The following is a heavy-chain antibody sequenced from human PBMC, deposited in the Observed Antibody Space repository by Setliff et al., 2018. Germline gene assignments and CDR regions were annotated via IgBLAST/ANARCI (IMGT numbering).Heavy chain of an antibody. CDR1: GATFSSYA. J-gene: IGHJ5*02. CDR3: ARAPSSTVINWFDP. V-gene: IGHV1-69*06. Sequence: GASVKVSCKASGATFSSYAISWVRQAPGQGLEWMGRIIPIFGTANYALKFQGRVTITADKSTSTAYMELSSLRSEDTAVYYCARAPSSTVINWFDPWGQGTLVTVS. CDR2: IIPIFGTA. D-gene: IGHD3-22*01.